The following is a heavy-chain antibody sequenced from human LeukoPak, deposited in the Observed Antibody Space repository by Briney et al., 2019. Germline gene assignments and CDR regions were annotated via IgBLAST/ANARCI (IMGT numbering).Heavy chain of an antibody. CDR1: GFTFDDYA. Sequence: GRSLRLSCAASGFTFDDYAMHWVRQAPGKGLEWVSGISWNSGSIGYADSEKGRFTISRDNAKNSLYLQMNSLRAEDTALYYCAKGGGEWLFQYYFDYWGQGTLVTVSS. J-gene: IGHJ4*02. V-gene: IGHV3-9*01. CDR3: AKGGGEWLFQYYFDY. CDR2: ISWNSGSI. D-gene: IGHD3-3*01.